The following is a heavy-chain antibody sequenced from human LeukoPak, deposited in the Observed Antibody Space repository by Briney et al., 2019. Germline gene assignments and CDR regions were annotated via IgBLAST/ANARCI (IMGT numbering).Heavy chain of an antibody. J-gene: IGHJ4*02. V-gene: IGHV4-34*01. CDR3: ARGLQLTGDY. CDR1: GGSFSGYY. D-gene: IGHD6-13*01. Sequence: SGTLSLTCAVYGGSFSGYYWSWIRQPPGKGLEWIGEINHSGSTNYNPSLKSRVTISVDRSKNQFSLKLSSVTAADTAVYYCARGLQLTGDYWGQGTLVTVSS. CDR2: INHSGST.